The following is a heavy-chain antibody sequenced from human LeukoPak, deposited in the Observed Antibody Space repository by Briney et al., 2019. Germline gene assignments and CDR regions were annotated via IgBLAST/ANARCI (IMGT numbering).Heavy chain of an antibody. CDR3: ARGTYDSSGYEGVDY. Sequence: SQTLSLTSAISVDSVSPNSAAWNWVRQSPTRCIEWLGRTYYRSKWYMDNAVSVKSQITINPDTSKNQCSLQLNSVTPEDTAVYYCARGTYDSSGYEGVDYWGQGTLVTVSS. CDR1: VDSVSPNSAA. V-gene: IGHV6-1*01. J-gene: IGHJ4*02. CDR2: TYYRSKWYM. D-gene: IGHD3-22*01.